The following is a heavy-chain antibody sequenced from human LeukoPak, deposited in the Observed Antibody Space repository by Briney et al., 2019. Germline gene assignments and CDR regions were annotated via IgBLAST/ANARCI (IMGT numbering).Heavy chain of an antibody. Sequence: GASVKVSCKASGGTFISYAISWVRQAPGQGLEWMGGIIPIFGTANYAQKFQGRVTITADESTSTVYMELSSLRSEDTAVYYCARGAADRTDFDYWGQGTLVTVSS. V-gene: IGHV1-69*13. CDR1: GGTFISYA. CDR2: IIPIFGTA. J-gene: IGHJ4*02. D-gene: IGHD6-13*01. CDR3: ARGAADRTDFDY.